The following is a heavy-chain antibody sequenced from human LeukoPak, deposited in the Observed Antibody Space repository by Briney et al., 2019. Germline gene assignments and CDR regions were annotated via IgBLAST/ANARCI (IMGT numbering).Heavy chain of an antibody. D-gene: IGHD6-19*01. CDR2: IWYDGSKN. Sequence: QPGRSLRLSCAASGFTFRNYGMHWVRQAPGKGLEWVANIWYDGSKNYYADSVKGRFTISRDNFNNMLYLQMNSLRAEDTALYYCARAPYTTGWSFYFDSWGQGTLVTVSS. CDR1: GFTFRNYG. CDR3: ARAPYTTGWSFYFDS. V-gene: IGHV3-33*01. J-gene: IGHJ4*02.